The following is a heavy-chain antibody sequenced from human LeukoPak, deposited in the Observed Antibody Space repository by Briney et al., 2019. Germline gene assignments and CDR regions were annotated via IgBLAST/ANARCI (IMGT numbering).Heavy chain of an antibody. V-gene: IGHV3-74*01. CDR3: TRLGGSSSVGH. Sequence: GGSLRLSCVASGFAFNSYWMHWVRQAPGKGLVWVSRIDTDGSDTTHADSVKGRFTISRDNAKNTMYLQMNSLRAEDTAVYYCTRLGGSSSVGHWGQGALVTVSS. CDR2: IDTDGSDT. J-gene: IGHJ4*02. CDR1: GFAFNSYW. D-gene: IGHD2-15*01.